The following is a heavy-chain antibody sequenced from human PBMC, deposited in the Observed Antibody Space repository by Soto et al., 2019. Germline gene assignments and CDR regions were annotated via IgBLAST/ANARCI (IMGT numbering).Heavy chain of an antibody. CDR2: ISGSGGST. Sequence: VQLLESGGGLVQPGGSLRLSCAASGFTFSSYAMSWVRQAPGKGLEWVSAISGSGGSTYYADSVKGRFTISRDNSKNTLYLQMNSLRAEDTAVYYCAKLTVTLGYYYYGMDVWGQGTTVTVSS. CDR1: GFTFSSYA. V-gene: IGHV3-23*01. CDR3: AKLTVTLGYYYYGMDV. J-gene: IGHJ6*02. D-gene: IGHD4-17*01.